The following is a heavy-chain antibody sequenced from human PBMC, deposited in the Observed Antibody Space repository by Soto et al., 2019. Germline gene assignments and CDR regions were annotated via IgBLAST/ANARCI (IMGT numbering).Heavy chain of an antibody. CDR2: ISYDGSNK. Sequence: GGSLRLSCAASGFTFSSYVMHWVRQAPGKGLEWVAVISYDGSNKYYADSVKGRFTISRDNSKNTLYLQMNSLRAEDTAVYYCAKVGQQLVPFDYWGQGTLVTVSS. CDR1: GFTFSSYV. V-gene: IGHV3-30*18. J-gene: IGHJ4*02. D-gene: IGHD6-13*01. CDR3: AKVGQQLVPFDY.